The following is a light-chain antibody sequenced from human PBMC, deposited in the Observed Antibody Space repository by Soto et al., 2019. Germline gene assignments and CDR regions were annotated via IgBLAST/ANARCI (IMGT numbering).Light chain of an antibody. CDR2: FNSDGSH. J-gene: IGLJ2*01. CDR3: QTWGTGIVV. V-gene: IGLV4-69*01. CDR1: SGHSSYA. Sequence: QLVLTQSPSASASLGASVKLTCTLSSGHSSYAIAWHQQQPEKGPRYLMKFNSDGSHSKGDGIPDRFSGSSSGAERYLTISSLQSEDEADYYCQTWGTGIVVFGGGTKLTFL.